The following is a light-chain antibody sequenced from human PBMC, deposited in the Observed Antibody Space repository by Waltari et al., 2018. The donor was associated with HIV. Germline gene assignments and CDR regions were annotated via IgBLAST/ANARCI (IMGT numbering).Light chain of an antibody. V-gene: IGLV1-47*01. CDR2: RNN. Sequence: QSVLTQPPSASGTPGQRVTISCSGSRSNIGSNYVYWYQQLPGTAPKLLIYRNNQRPSGVPDRLSGYKSGTSASLAISGLRSEDEADYYCAAWDDSVGGPVLGGGTKLTVL. CDR3: AAWDDSVGGPV. CDR1: RSNIGSNY. J-gene: IGLJ2*01.